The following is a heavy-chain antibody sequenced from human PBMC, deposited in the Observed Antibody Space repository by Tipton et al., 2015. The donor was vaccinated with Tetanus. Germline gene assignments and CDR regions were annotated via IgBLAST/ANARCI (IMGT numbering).Heavy chain of an antibody. CDR3: ARVAPDFLTGSPDS. V-gene: IGHV3-21*01. CDR2: ISSSSTYI. J-gene: IGHJ4*02. CDR1: GFTFSSYG. D-gene: IGHD3-9*01. Sequence: SLRLSCAASGFTFSSYGMHWVRQAPGKGLEWVSSISSSSTYIYYADSLRGRFTISRDNAKNSLSLQLNSLRAEDTAVYYCARVAPDFLTGSPDSWGQGTLVTVSS.